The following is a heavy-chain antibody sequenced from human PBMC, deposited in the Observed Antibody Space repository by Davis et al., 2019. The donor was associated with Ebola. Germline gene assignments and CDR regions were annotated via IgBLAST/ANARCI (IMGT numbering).Heavy chain of an antibody. Sequence: PSETLSLTCAISGDSVFGKSGAWNWIRQSPSSGLVWLARTYYNSNWIHDYPVSVRGRITINPDTSKNQFSLQLNSVPSEDTALYYCARGWLRGGMDVWGEGTTVTV. V-gene: IGHV6-1*01. CDR2: TYYNSNWIH. J-gene: IGHJ6*02. CDR1: GDSVFGKSGA. D-gene: IGHD5-18*01. CDR3: ARGWLRGGMDV.